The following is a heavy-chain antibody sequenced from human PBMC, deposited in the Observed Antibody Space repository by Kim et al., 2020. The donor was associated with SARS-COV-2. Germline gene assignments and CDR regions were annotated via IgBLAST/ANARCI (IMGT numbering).Heavy chain of an antibody. J-gene: IGHJ6*02. CDR1: GGSLSGVY. Sequence: SETLSLTCGVSGGSLSGVYWAWIRQPPGKGLEWLGEVNHSGSANYNPSLKTRVTISVDTSKNHFSLKLTSVTAADTAVYYCARGPSDIMIGYYKNYYYGIDVWGQGTTVTVSS. V-gene: IGHV4-34*01. CDR2: VNHSGSA. CDR3: ARGPSDIMIGYYKNYYYGIDV. D-gene: IGHD3-9*01.